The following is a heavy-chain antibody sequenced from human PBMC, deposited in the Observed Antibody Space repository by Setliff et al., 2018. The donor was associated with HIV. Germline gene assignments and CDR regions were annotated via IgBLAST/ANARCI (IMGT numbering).Heavy chain of an antibody. V-gene: IGHV1-8*02. CDR2: MNPNSGNT. J-gene: IGHJ5*02. CDR3: ARGTAPRPASVLEFLEWLFPNWFDP. D-gene: IGHD3-3*02. Sequence: ASVKVSCKASGYTFTNYDINWVRQAPGQGLEWMGWMNPNSGNTGYAEKFQGRVTMTRDTSISTAYMELSSLRSDDTAVYYCARGTAPRPASVLEFLEWLFPNWFDP. CDR1: GYTFTNYD.